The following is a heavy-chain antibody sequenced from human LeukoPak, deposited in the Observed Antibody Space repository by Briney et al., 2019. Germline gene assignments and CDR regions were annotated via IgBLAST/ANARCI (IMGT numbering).Heavy chain of an antibody. D-gene: IGHD3-22*01. V-gene: IGHV4-59*01. Sequence: SETLSLTCTVSGGSISSYYWSWIRQPPGKGLEWIGCIYYSGSPNYNPSLKSRVTISVDTSKNQSSLKLSSMTATDTAVYYCARVAMAENYYDSSGYFDYWGQGTLVTVSS. CDR2: IYYSGSP. CDR3: ARVAMAENYYDSSGYFDY. J-gene: IGHJ4*02. CDR1: GGSISSYY.